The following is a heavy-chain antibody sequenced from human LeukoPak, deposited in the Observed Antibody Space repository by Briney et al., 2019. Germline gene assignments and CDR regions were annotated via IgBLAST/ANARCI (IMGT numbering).Heavy chain of an antibody. CDR3: AKDRRAGSYDY. CDR1: GFTFSTFA. V-gene: IGHV3-23*01. J-gene: IGHJ4*02. D-gene: IGHD3-10*01. Sequence: GGSLRLSCAASGFTFSTFAMIWVRQPPGKGLEWVSSIFPSGGEIHYADSVRGRFTISRDNSKSTLSLQMNSLRAEYTAIYYCAKDRRAGSYDYWGQGTLVTVSS. CDR2: IFPSGGEI.